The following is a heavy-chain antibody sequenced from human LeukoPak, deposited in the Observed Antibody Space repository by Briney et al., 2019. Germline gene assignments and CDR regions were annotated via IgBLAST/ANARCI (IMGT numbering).Heavy chain of an antibody. CDR2: MNVNSGDT. CDR3: ARGGTYLPFGY. CDR1: GYTFTSYD. D-gene: IGHD3-10*01. Sequence: GASVKVSCKASGYTFTSYDINWVRQATGQGLEWMGWMNVNSGDTGYAQNFQGRVTMTRNTSISTAYMELSSLRSEDTAIYYCARGGTYLPFGYWGRGTLVTVSS. V-gene: IGHV1-8*01. J-gene: IGHJ4*02.